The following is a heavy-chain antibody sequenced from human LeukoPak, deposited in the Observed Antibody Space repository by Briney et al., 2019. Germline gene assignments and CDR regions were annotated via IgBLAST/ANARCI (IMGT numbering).Heavy chain of an antibody. V-gene: IGHV1-2*02. CDR2: FNPNSGAT. Sequence: ASVKVSCKASGYTVTAYHMHWVRQAPGQGLEWMGWFNPNSGATNYAQKFQGRVTMTRDTSISTDYMELSRLRTDDTAVYYCARESGTYFKSRYYFDFWGQGTLVTVSS. CDR3: ARESGTYFKSRYYFDF. D-gene: IGHD1-26*01. CDR1: GYTVTAYH. J-gene: IGHJ4*02.